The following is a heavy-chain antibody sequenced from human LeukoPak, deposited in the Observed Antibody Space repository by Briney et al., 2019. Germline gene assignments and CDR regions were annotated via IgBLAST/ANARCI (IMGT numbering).Heavy chain of an antibody. J-gene: IGHJ4*02. V-gene: IGHV4-59*01. CDR2: IYYSGNT. CDR1: GGSISGYY. Sequence: SETLSLTCTVSGGSISGYYWSWLRQPPGKGLEWVGYIYYSGNTNYNPSLKTRVTISVDTSKNQFSLRLSSVTAADTAVYYCARLQADYSGQGTLVTVSS. CDR3: ARLQADY.